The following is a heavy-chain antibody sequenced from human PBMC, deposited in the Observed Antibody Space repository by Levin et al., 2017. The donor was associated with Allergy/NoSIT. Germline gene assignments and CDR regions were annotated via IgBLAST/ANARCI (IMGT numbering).Heavy chain of an antibody. J-gene: IGHJ3*02. CDR2: ISSSSSTI. CDR1: GFTFSSYS. CDR3: ASFTTSGDAFDI. V-gene: IGHV3-48*01. D-gene: IGHD3-3*01. Sequence: PGGSLRLSCAASGFTFSSYSMNWVRQAPGKGLEWVSYISSSSSTIYYADSVKGRFTISRDNAKNSLYLQMNSLRAEDTAVYYCASFTTSGDAFDIWGQGTMVTVSS.